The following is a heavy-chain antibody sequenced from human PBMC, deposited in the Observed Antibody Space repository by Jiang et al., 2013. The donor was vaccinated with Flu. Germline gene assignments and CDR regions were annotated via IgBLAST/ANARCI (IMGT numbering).Heavy chain of an antibody. Sequence: QLVESGPGLVKPSETLSLTCSVSGASISSYYWSWIRQPPGKGLEWIGFISNSGGTNYDPSLRSRVTISRDTSKNQISLRLSSVTAADTAMYYCAISGLEYVWGPDWGQGTLVTVSS. V-gene: IGHV4-59*01. CDR1: GASISSYY. D-gene: IGHD3-16*01. CDR3: AISGLEYVWGPD. J-gene: IGHJ4*02. CDR2: ISNSGGT.